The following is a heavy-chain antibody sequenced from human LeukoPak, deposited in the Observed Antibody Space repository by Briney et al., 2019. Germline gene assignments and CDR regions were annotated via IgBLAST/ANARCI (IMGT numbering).Heavy chain of an antibody. J-gene: IGHJ4*02. V-gene: IGHV4-34*01. Sequence: PSETLSLTCAVYGGSFSGYYWSWIRQPPGKGLEWIGEINHSGSTNYNPSLKSRVTISVDTSKNQLSLKLSSVTAADTAVYYCARGQVDYDFWSGYPLGYFDYWGQGTLVTVSS. CDR3: ARGQVDYDFWSGYPLGYFDY. D-gene: IGHD3-3*01. CDR2: INHSGST. CDR1: GGSFSGYY.